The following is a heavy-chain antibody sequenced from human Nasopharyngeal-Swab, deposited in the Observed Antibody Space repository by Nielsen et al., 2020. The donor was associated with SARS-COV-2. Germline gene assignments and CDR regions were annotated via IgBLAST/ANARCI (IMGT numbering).Heavy chain of an antibody. V-gene: IGHV3-9*01. J-gene: IGHJ2*01. Sequence: SLKISCAASGFTFDAYAMHWVRQAPGKGLEWVSGISWNSGSIGYADSVKGRFTISRDNAKNSLYLQMNSLRAEDTALYYCANGGGNSGWYFDLWGRGTLVTVSS. CDR1: GFTFDAYA. D-gene: IGHD4-23*01. CDR2: ISWNSGSI. CDR3: ANGGGNSGWYFDL.